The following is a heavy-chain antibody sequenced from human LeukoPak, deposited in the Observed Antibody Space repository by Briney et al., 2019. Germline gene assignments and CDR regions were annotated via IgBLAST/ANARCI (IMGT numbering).Heavy chain of an antibody. CDR3: TRATMVRGVITKQFDY. D-gene: IGHD3-10*01. CDR2: IRSKANSYAT. J-gene: IGHJ4*02. Sequence: PGGSLRLSCAASGFTFSGSAMHWVRQASGKGLEWVGRIRSKANSYATAYAASVKGGFTISRDDSKNTAHLQMNSLKTEDTAVYYCTRATMVRGVITKQFDYWGQGTLVTVSS. CDR1: GFTFSGSA. V-gene: IGHV3-73*01.